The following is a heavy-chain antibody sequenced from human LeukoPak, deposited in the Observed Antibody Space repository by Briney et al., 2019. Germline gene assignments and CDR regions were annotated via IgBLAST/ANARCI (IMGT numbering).Heavy chain of an antibody. D-gene: IGHD3-10*01. Sequence: GGSLRLSCAAPGFTFSSYSMNWVRQAPGKGLEWVSYISSSGSTIYYADSVKGRFTISRDNANNSLYLQMNSLIAEDTAVYYCARNRLLGAFEIWGQGTMVTVSS. CDR3: ARNRLLGAFEI. CDR2: ISSSGSTI. CDR1: GFTFSSYS. J-gene: IGHJ3*02. V-gene: IGHV3-48*04.